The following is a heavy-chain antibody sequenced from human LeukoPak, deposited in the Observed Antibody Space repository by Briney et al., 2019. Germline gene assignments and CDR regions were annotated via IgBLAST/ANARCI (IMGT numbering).Heavy chain of an antibody. V-gene: IGHV4-39*07. D-gene: IGHD3-22*01. J-gene: IGHJ3*02. CDR3: ARGVYYYDSSGYSREDDAFDI. Sequence: SETLSLTCNVSGGSISNTNHYWGWIRQPPGKAMEWLGNIYYSGSTHYNPSLKSRVSMSVDTANNQFSLKVSSVTAADTAVYYCARGVYYYDSSGYSREDDAFDIWGQGTMVTVSS. CDR1: GGSISNTNHY. CDR2: IYYSGST.